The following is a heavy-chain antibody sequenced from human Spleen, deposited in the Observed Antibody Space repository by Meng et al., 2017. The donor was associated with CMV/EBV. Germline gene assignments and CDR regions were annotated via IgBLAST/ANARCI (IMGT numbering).Heavy chain of an antibody. J-gene: IGHJ4*02. D-gene: IGHD2-2*01. CDR2: IYYSGST. CDR3: ARGRLGVVPAAIFRGDPRGARPTFWDY. CDR1: GGSISSSSYY. Sequence: ESLKISCTVSGGSISSSSYYWGWIRQPPGKGLEWIGSIYYSGSTYYNPSLKSRVTISVDTSKNQFSLKLSSVTAADTAVYYCARGRLGVVPAAIFRGDPRGARPTFWDYWGQGTLVTVSS. V-gene: IGHV4-39*07.